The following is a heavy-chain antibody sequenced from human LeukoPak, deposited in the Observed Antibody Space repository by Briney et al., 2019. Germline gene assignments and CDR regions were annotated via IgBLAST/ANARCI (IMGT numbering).Heavy chain of an antibody. J-gene: IGHJ6*02. Sequence: ASVKVSCKASGYTFTGYYMHWVRQAPGQGLEWMGWINPNSGGTNYAQKFQGRVTMTRGTSISTAYMELSRLRSDDTAVYYCARVGYCSSTSCYTYYYYGMDVWGQGTTVTVSS. V-gene: IGHV1-2*02. D-gene: IGHD2-2*02. CDR3: ARVGYCSSTSCYTYYYYGMDV. CDR2: INPNSGGT. CDR1: GYTFTGYY.